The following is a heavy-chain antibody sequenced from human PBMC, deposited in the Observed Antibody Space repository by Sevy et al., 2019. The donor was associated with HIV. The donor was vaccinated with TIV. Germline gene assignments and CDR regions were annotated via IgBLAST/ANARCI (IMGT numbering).Heavy chain of an antibody. CDR1: RDTFNTYA. Sequence: ASVKVSCKASRDTFNTYAIVWVRQAPGQGLEWMGGIVPKFGSANYAQKFEGKVTMTADESTTTAHMELSSLRSEDTAVYYCARRGITIFGVFTFDIWGQGTTVTVSS. V-gene: IGHV1-69*13. D-gene: IGHD3-3*01. CDR2: IVPKFGSA. J-gene: IGHJ3*02. CDR3: ARRGITIFGVFTFDI.